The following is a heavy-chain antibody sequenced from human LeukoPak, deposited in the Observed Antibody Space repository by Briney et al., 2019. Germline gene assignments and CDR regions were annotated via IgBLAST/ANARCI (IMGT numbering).Heavy chain of an antibody. Sequence: ASVKVSCKASGYTFTGYYTHWVRQAPGQGLEWMGWINPNSGGTNYAQKFQGRVTMTRDTSISSAYMELSRLRSDDTAVYYCARTRDIVATSPIDYWGQGTLVTVSS. J-gene: IGHJ4*02. D-gene: IGHD5-12*01. V-gene: IGHV1-2*02. CDR1: GYTFTGYY. CDR2: INPNSGGT. CDR3: ARTRDIVATSPIDY.